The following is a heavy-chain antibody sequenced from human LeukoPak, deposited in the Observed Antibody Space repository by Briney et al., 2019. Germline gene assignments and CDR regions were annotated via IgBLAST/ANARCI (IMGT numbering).Heavy chain of an antibody. J-gene: IGHJ4*02. Sequence: PSETLSLTCAVYGGSFSGYYWSWIRQPPGKGLEWIGEINHSGSTNYNPSLKSRVTISVDTSKNQFSQKLSSVTAADTAVYYCARGGGYSYVKIWGQGTLVTVSS. CDR2: INHSGST. V-gene: IGHV4-34*01. CDR3: ARGGGYSYVKI. CDR1: GGSFSGYY. D-gene: IGHD5-18*01.